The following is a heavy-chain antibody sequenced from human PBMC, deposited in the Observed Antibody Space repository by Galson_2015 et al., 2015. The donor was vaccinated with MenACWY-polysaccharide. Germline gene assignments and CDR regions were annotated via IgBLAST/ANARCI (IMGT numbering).Heavy chain of an antibody. J-gene: IGHJ5*02. D-gene: IGHD2-15*01. CDR1: GFTFSTYW. V-gene: IGHV3-74*01. Sequence: SLRLSCAASGFTFSTYWMHWVRHAPEKGLMWVSRINADGSATDYADSVRGRFTISRDNAKNTLYLEMNSLRAEDTAVYYCTKAGAKFCRGSSCYFNWFDPWGQGTLVTVSS. CDR3: TKAGAKFCRGSSCYFNWFDP. CDR2: INADGSAT.